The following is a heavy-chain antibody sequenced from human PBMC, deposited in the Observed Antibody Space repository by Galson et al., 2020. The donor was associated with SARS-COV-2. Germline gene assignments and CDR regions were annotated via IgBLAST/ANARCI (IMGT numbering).Heavy chain of an antibody. CDR2: INTYGNST. J-gene: IGHJ5*02. CDR1: GFSFSDYW. D-gene: IGHD1-26*01. Sequence: GGSLRLSCAASGFSFSDYWMHWVRQAPGKGLVWVSRINTYGNSTNYADSVRGRFTVSRDNAQNTLYLQMNSLRAEDTAVYYCARPYSGSYYNWFDPWGQGTLVTVSS. CDR3: ARPYSGSYYNWFDP. V-gene: IGHV3-74*01.